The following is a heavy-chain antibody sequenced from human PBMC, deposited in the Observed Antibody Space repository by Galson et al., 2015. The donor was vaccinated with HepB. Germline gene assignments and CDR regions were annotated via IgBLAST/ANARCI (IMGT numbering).Heavy chain of an antibody. CDR3: ARDQLYIVVVPAAIGAFDI. D-gene: IGHD2-2*02. J-gene: IGHJ3*02. CDR2: INAGNGNT. V-gene: IGHV1-3*01. CDR1: GYTFTSYA. Sequence: SVKVSCKASGYTFTSYAMHWVRQAPGQRLEWMGWINAGNGNTKYSQKFQGRVTITRDTSASTAYMELSSLRSEDTAVYYCARDQLYIVVVPAAIGAFDIWGQGTMVTVSS.